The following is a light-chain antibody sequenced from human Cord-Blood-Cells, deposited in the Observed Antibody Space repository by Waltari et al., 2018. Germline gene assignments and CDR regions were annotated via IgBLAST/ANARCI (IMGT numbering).Light chain of an antibody. J-gene: IGKJ1*01. V-gene: IGKV1-5*01. CDR1: QSISSW. CDR2: DAS. Sequence: DIQMTKSTSILSASVGDRVTIACRASQSISSWLARYQQKPEKAPKLLVYDASSLESGVPTTSSCIGGGTESTLTLSSRQPDDFANYDGQQYNSHWTFGQGTKVEIK. CDR3: QQYNSHWT.